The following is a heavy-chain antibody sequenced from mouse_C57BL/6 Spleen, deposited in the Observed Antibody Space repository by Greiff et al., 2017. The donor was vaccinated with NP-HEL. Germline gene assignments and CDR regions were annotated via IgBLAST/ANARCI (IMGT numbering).Heavy chain of an antibody. J-gene: IGHJ2*01. Sequence: EVQLVESEGGLVQPGSSMKLSCTASGFTFSDYYMAWVRQVPEKGLEWVANINYDGSSTYYLDSLKSRFIISRDNAKNILYLQMSSLKSEDTATYYCGREGRGDGYCLDYWGQGTTLTVSS. V-gene: IGHV5-16*01. CDR2: INYDGSST. CDR3: GREGRGDGYCLDY. D-gene: IGHD2-3*01. CDR1: GFTFSDYY.